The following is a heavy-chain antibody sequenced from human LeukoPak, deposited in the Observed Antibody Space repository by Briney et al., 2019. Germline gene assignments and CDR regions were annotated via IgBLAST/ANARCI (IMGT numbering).Heavy chain of an antibody. J-gene: IGHJ5*02. Sequence: ASVKVSCKASGYTFTGYYMHWVRQAPGQGLEWMGWMNPNSGNTGYAQKFQGRVTITRNTSISTAYMELSSLRSEDTAVYYCARGRPTYYDFWSGYYFCWFDPWGQGTLVTVSS. CDR1: GYTFTGYY. CDR3: ARGRPTYYDFWSGYYFCWFDP. CDR2: MNPNSGNT. V-gene: IGHV1-8*03. D-gene: IGHD3-3*01.